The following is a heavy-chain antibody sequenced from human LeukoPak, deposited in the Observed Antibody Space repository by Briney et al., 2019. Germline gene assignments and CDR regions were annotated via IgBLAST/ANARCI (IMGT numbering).Heavy chain of an antibody. D-gene: IGHD6-13*01. Sequence: GGSLRLSCAASGFTFSSYSMNWVRQAPGKGLERVTSISSSSSYIYYADSVKGRFTISRDNAKNSLYLQMNSLRAEDTAVYYCARGGQQLVYIVGAFDIWGQGTMVTVSS. CDR1: GFTFSSYS. J-gene: IGHJ3*02. V-gene: IGHV3-21*01. CDR2: ISSSSSYI. CDR3: ARGGQQLVYIVGAFDI.